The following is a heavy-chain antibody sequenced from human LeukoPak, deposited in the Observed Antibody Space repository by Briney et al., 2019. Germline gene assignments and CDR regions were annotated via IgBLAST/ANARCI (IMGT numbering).Heavy chain of an antibody. CDR3: ARDFLCLGACLKTII. CDR2: ISSSSSTI. V-gene: IGHV3-48*04. Sequence: GGSLRLSCAASGFTFSSYSMNWVRQAPGKGLEWVSYISSSSSTIYYADSVKGRFTISRDNAKNSLYLQMNSLRAEDTAVYYCARDFLCLGACLKTIIWGQGTMVTVSS. CDR1: GFTFSSYS. J-gene: IGHJ3*02. D-gene: IGHD1-26*01.